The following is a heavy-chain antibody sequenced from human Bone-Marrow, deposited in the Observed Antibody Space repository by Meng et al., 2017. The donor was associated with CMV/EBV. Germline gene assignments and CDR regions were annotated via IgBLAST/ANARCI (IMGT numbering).Heavy chain of an antibody. V-gene: IGHV1-18*01. J-gene: IGHJ4*02. CDR3: ARDRVMIVQKFSFDY. CDR1: GYSFISYG. CDR2: MSTFNGNT. Sequence: ASVKVSCKTSGYSFISYGISWVRQAPGQGLEWMGWMSTFNGNTNFAQKFQGRVTMTRDTSTSTVYMELSSLRSEDTAVYYCARDRVMIVQKFSFDYWGQGTLVTGSS. D-gene: IGHD3-22*01.